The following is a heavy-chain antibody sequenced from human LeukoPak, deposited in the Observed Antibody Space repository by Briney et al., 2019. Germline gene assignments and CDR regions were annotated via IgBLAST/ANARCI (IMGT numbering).Heavy chain of an antibody. D-gene: IGHD6-19*01. CDR2: INHSGST. V-gene: IGHV4-34*01. CDR1: GGPFSGYY. CDR3: ARGPLISSGWYVPPYYYYYMDV. J-gene: IGHJ6*03. Sequence: SETLSLTCAVYGGPFSGYYWSWIRQPPGKGLEWIGEINHSGSTNYNPSLKSRVTISVDTSKNQFSLKLSSVTAADTAVYYCARGPLISSGWYVPPYYYYYMDVWGKGTTVTVSS.